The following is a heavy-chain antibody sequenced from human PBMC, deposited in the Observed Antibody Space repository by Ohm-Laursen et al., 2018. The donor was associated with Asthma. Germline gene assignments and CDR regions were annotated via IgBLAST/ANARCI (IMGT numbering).Heavy chain of an antibody. J-gene: IGHJ6*02. CDR1: EFTFSLYS. D-gene: IGHD3-16*01. V-gene: IGHV3-48*01. CDR3: AREWGGMDV. Sequence: GSLRLSCTASEFTFSLYSMNWVRQAPGKGLEWVSYISSSSSTIYYADSVKGRFTISRDNAKNSLCLQMNNLRAEDAAIYYCAREWGGMDVWGQGTTVTVSS. CDR2: ISSSSSTI.